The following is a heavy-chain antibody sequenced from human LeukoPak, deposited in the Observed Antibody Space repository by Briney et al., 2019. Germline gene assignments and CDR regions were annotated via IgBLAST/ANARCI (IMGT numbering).Heavy chain of an antibody. CDR2: IYYNGGT. Sequence: SETPSLTCTVSGGSIISSSHYWAWIRQPPGKGLEWIGSIYYNGGTFYSPSLKSRASISVDTSKNQFSLKLSSVTAADTSVYFCAREEASAADYWGQGTLVTVSS. V-gene: IGHV4-39*01. J-gene: IGHJ4*02. CDR1: GGSIISSSHY. D-gene: IGHD6-13*01. CDR3: AREEASAADY.